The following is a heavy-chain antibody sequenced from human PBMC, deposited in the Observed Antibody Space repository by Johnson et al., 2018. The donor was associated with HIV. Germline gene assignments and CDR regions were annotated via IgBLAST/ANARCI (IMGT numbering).Heavy chain of an antibody. V-gene: IGHV3-11*04. CDR3: ARDMKGQPVRADGAFDI. J-gene: IGHJ3*02. Sequence: QVQLVESGGGLVQPGGSLRLSCAASGFTFGSYAISWVRQAPGKGLEWVSYISSSGSTIYYADSVKGRFTISRDNAKNSLYLQMNSLRDEDTAVYYCARDMKGQPVRADGAFDIWGQGTMVTVSS. D-gene: IGHD6-6*01. CDR2: ISSSGSTI. CDR1: GFTFGSYA.